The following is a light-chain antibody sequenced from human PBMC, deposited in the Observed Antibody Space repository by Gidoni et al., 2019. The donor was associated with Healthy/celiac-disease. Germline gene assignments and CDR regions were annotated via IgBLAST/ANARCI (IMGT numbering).Light chain of an antibody. V-gene: IGKV3-20*01. CDR1: QSVSSSY. CDR2: GAS. CDR3: QQYGSSLYT. Sequence: EIVLTQSPGTLSLSPGERATLPCRASQSVSSSYLAWYQQKPGQAPRLLIYGASSRATGIPDRFSGSGSGTDFTLTISRLEPEDFAVYYCQQYGSSLYTFXQXTKLEIK. J-gene: IGKJ2*01.